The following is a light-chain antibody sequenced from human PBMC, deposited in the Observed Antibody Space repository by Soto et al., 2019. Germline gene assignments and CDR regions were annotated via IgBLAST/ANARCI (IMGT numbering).Light chain of an antibody. V-gene: IGLV2-8*01. J-gene: IGLJ1*01. CDR2: EVN. CDR1: SSDVGGYNY. CDR3: SSYAGSNNLYG. Sequence: QSALTQPPSASGSPGQSVTISCTGTSSDVGGYNYVSWYQQHPGKAPKLMIYEVNKRPSGVPDRFSGSKSGNTASLTVSGLQAEDEADYYCSSYAGSNNLYGFGTGTKLTVL.